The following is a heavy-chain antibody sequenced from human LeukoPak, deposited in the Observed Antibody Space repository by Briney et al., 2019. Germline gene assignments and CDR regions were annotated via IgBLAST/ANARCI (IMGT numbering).Heavy chain of an antibody. CDR2: ISGTSSYI. Sequence: GGSLRLSCAASGFTFSTYSMNWVRQAPGKGLEWVSSISGTSSYIYYADSVKGRFTISRDNAKNSLSLQMNSLRAEDTAVYYWARGELQHRGSWGGGVDYWGQGTLVTVSS. CDR1: GFTFSTYS. D-gene: IGHD1-26*01. CDR3: ARGELQHRGSWGGGVDY. J-gene: IGHJ4*02. V-gene: IGHV3-21*01.